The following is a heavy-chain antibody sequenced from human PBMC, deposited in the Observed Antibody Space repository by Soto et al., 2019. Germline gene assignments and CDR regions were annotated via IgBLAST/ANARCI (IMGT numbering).Heavy chain of an antibody. V-gene: IGHV4-59*01. CDR3: ARERSGAFDI. J-gene: IGHJ3*02. CDR1: GGSISSYY. CDR2: IYYSGST. Sequence: SETLSLTCTVSGGSISSYYWSWIRQPPGKGLEWIGYIYYSGSTNYNPSLKSRVTISVDTSKNQFSLKLSSVTAADTAVYYCARERSGAFDIWGQGTMVTVSS. D-gene: IGHD3-3*01.